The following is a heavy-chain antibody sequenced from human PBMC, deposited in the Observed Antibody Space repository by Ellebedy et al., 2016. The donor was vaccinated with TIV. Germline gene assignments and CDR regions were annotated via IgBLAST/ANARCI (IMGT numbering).Heavy chain of an antibody. CDR3: ARGGSSGSSDY. CDR1: GFTFRSHG. Sequence: GESLKISXVASGFTFRSHGIYWVRQAPGKGLEWVAVLSSDGSNKYYADSVKGRFTISRDNSKNTLYLQMNSLRTDDMAVYYCARGGSSGSSDYWGQGTLVTVSP. CDR2: LSSDGSNK. J-gene: IGHJ4*02. D-gene: IGHD3-10*01. V-gene: IGHV3-30*03.